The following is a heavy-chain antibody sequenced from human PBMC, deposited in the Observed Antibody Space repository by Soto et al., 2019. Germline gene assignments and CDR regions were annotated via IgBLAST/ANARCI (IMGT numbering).Heavy chain of an antibody. CDR2: ISSSSSYI. D-gene: IGHD4-17*01. J-gene: IGHJ3*02. V-gene: IGHV3-21*01. Sequence: EVQLVESGGGLVKPGGSLRLSCAASGFTFSSYSMNWVRQAPGKGLEWVSSISSSSSYIYYADSVKGRFTISRDNAKNPLYLQMNSLRAEDTAVYYCARDGKVLYHGDYSSDAFDIWGQGTMVTVSS. CDR1: GFTFSSYS. CDR3: ARDGKVLYHGDYSSDAFDI.